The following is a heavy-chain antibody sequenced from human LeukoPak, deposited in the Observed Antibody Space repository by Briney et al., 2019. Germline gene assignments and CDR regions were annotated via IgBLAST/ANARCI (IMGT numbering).Heavy chain of an antibody. Sequence: PGGSLRLACAASGFRFSSYAMSWVRQAPGKGLEWVSAISGSGVSTYYADSVKGRFTVSRDNSKNTLYLQMSSLRAEDTAVYYCAYARGYGDYVGATFDYWGQGTLVTVSS. CDR3: AYARGYGDYVGATFDY. CDR2: ISGSGVST. J-gene: IGHJ4*02. D-gene: IGHD4-17*01. V-gene: IGHV3-23*01. CDR1: GFRFSSYA.